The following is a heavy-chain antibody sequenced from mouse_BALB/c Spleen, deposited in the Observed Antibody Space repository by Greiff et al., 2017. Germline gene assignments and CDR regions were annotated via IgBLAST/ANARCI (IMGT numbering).Heavy chain of an antibody. V-gene: IGHV1-4*01. CDR1: GYTFTSYT. CDR3: ARGDGYLSPFAY. D-gene: IGHD2-3*01. CDR2: INPSSGYT. J-gene: IGHJ3*01. Sequence: VHLVESGAELARPGASVKMSCKASGYTFTSYTMHWVKQRPGQGLEWIGYINPSSGYTNYNQKFKDKATLTADKSSSTAYMQLSSLTSEDSAVYYCARGDGYLSPFAYWGQGTLVTVSA.